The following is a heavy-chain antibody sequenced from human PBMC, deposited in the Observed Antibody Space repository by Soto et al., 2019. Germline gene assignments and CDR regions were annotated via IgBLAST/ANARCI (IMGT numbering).Heavy chain of an antibody. V-gene: IGHV4-39*01. Sequence: SETLSLTCTVFGGSFRSSDYYWAWIRQPPNKGLEWIGSMHYSGSTFYNPSLKCRVTISVDTSKNQFSLNLRSVTTADTAMYYCARHDACDNSPCSTGRWLDPWGQGTLVTVSS. CDR3: ARHDACDNSPCSTGRWLDP. CDR2: MHYSGST. CDR1: GGSFRSSDYY. D-gene: IGHD1-26*01. J-gene: IGHJ5*02.